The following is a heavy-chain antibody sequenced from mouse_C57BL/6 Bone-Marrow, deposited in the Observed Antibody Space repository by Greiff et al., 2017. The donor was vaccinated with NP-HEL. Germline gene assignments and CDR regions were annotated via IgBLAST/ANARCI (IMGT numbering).Heavy chain of an antibody. CDR3: ARVLLPPRGVYTMDY. CDR2: IHPNSGST. Sequence: VQLQQPGAELVKPGASVKLSCKASGYTFTSYWMHWVKQRPGQGLEWIGMIHPNSGSTNYNEKFKSKATLTVDKSSSTAYMQLSSLTSEDSAVYYRARVLLPPRGVYTMDYWGQGTTVTVSS. V-gene: IGHV1-64*01. J-gene: IGHJ4*01. CDR1: GYTFTSYW. D-gene: IGHD1-1*01.